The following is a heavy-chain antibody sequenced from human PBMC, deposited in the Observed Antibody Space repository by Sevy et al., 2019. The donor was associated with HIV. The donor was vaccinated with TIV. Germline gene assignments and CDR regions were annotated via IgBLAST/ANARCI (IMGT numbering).Heavy chain of an antibody. Sequence: GGSLRLSCAASGFTFSSYAMHWVRQAPGKGLEWVVVISYDGSNKYYADSVKGRFTISRDNSKNTLYLQMNSLRAEDTAVYYCASPPGTTVTGFDYWGQGTLVTVSS. CDR2: ISYDGSNK. CDR1: GFTFSSYA. D-gene: IGHD4-17*01. CDR3: ASPPGTTVTGFDY. V-gene: IGHV3-30-3*01. J-gene: IGHJ4*02.